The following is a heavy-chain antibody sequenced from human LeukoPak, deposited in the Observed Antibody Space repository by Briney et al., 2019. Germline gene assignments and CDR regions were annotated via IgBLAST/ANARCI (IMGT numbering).Heavy chain of an antibody. Sequence: GGSLRLSCAGSRLTFTAYSMNWVRQAPGRGLEYVSAINPNGDSTYYANSAKGRFSISRDNSKSTFYLRMGSLRAEDMAMYYCVISLGGYSDYVVNDPYEFWGQGTLVTVSS. CDR1: RLTFTAYS. CDR3: VISLGGYSDYVVNDPYEF. V-gene: IGHV3-64*01. CDR2: INPNGDST. J-gene: IGHJ4*02. D-gene: IGHD5-12*01.